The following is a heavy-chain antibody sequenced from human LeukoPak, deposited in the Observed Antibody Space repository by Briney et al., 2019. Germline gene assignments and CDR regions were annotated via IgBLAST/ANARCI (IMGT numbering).Heavy chain of an antibody. CDR3: ARLDYDYVWGSYDY. V-gene: IGHV4-59*08. CDR2: IYYSGST. Sequence: SETLSLTCTVSGGSISSYYWSWIRQPPGKGLEWIGYIYYSGSTNYNPSLKSRVTISVDTSKNQFSLKLSSVTAADTAVYYCARLDYDYVWGSYDYWGQGTLVTVSS. CDR1: GGSISSYY. D-gene: IGHD3-16*01. J-gene: IGHJ4*02.